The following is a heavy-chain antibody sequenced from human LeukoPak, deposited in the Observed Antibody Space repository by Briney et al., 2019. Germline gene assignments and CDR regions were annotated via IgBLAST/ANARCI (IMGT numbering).Heavy chain of an antibody. CDR1: GFTFSSYW. D-gene: IGHD6-13*01. CDR3: ARGDGYQQEYYYYYMDV. CDR2: INSDGSST. Sequence: PGGSLRLSCAASGFTFSSYWMHWVRQAPGKGLACVSRINSDGSSTSYADSVKGRFTISRDNAKNTLYLQMNSLRAEDTAVYYCARGDGYQQEYYYYYMDVWGKGTTVTVSS. J-gene: IGHJ6*03. V-gene: IGHV3-74*01.